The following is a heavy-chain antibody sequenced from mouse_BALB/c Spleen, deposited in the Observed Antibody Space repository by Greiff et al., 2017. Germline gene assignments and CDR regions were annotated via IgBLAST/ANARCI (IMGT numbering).Heavy chain of an antibody. Sequence: EVNLVESGGGLVQPGGSLRLSCATSGFTFTDYYMSWVRQPPGKALEWLGFIRNKANGYTTEYSASVKGRFTISRDNSQSILYLQMNTLRAEDSATYYCARDIGLGFAYWGQGTLVTVSA. J-gene: IGHJ3*01. CDR3: ARDIGLGFAY. V-gene: IGHV7-3*02. CDR2: IRNKANGYTT. CDR1: GFTFTDYY. D-gene: IGHD2-4*01.